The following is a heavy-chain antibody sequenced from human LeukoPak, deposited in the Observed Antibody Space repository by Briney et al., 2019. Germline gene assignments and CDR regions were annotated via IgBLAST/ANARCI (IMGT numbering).Heavy chain of an antibody. CDR2: IYTSGTT. Sequence: SETLSLTCTVSGGSISGSYCNWIRQPVGKGLEWIGRIYTSGTTNDSPSLKSRVTMSVDTSKNQFSLKLSSVTAADTAVYYCARDSSSTSYYFDYWGQGILVTVSS. CDR3: ARDSSSTSYYFDY. J-gene: IGHJ4*02. CDR1: GGSISGSY. D-gene: IGHD6-6*01. V-gene: IGHV4-4*07.